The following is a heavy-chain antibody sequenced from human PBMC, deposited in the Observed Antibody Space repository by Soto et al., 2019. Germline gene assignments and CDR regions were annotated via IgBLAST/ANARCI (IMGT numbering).Heavy chain of an antibody. V-gene: IGHV3-23*01. Sequence: GGSLRLSCAASGFTFNSYAMSWVRQAPGKGLEWVSAISGSGGSTYYADSVKGRFTISRDNSKNTLYLQMNSLRAEDTAVYYCAKGGGYYYGSGSYYNAFDYYYMDVWGKGTTVTVSS. CDR3: AKGGGYYYGSGSYYNAFDYYYMDV. CDR2: ISGSGGST. CDR1: GFTFNSYA. J-gene: IGHJ6*03. D-gene: IGHD3-10*01.